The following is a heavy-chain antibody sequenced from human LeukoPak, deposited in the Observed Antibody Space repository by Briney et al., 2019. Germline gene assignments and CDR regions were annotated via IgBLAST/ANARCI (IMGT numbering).Heavy chain of an antibody. Sequence: GGSLRLSCAASGFTFSSYEMNWVRQAPGKGLEWVSYISSSGSTIYYADSVKGRFTISRDNAKNSLYLQMNSLRAEDTAVYYCARVIREPTPPFGFWGQGTLVTVSS. D-gene: IGHD3-16*01. CDR1: GFTFSSYE. CDR3: ARVIREPTPPFGF. J-gene: IGHJ4*02. V-gene: IGHV3-48*03. CDR2: ISSSGSTI.